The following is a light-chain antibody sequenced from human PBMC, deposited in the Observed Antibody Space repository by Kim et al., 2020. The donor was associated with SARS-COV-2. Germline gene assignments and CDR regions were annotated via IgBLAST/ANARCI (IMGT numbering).Light chain of an antibody. Sequence: ASVGDRVTITCRASQNIFNYLKWDQQQPGKAPKLLIYAATNVQSGVSSRFSGSGSETDFTLTISSLQPEDFATYYCQQSVTTPLTFGGGTKVDIK. CDR2: AAT. J-gene: IGKJ4*01. CDR1: QNIFNY. CDR3: QQSVTTPLT. V-gene: IGKV1-39*01.